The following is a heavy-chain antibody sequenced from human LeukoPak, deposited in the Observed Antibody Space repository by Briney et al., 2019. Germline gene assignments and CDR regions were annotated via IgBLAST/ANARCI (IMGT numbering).Heavy chain of an antibody. J-gene: IGHJ4*02. CDR1: GFTFSSYS. Sequence: GGSLRLSCAASGFTFSSYSMNWVRQAPGKGLGWVSSISSSSSYIYYADSVKGRFTISRDNAKNSLYLQMNSLRAEDTAVYYCARPERYSSSWYVYWGQGTLVTVSS. CDR3: ARPERYSSSWYVY. V-gene: IGHV3-21*01. CDR2: ISSSSSYI. D-gene: IGHD6-13*01.